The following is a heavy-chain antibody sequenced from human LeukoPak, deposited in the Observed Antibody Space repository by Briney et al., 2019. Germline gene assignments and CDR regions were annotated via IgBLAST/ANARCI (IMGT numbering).Heavy chain of an antibody. Sequence: SETLSLTCTVSGGSISSSSYYWGWIRQPPGKGLEWIGSIYYSGGTYYDPSLTSRVTISVDTSKNQFSLKLSSVTAADTAVYYCARRLSTYSSSPYFDYWGQGTLVTVSS. CDR3: ARRLSTYSSSPYFDY. D-gene: IGHD6-6*01. CDR1: GGSISSSSYY. CDR2: IYYSGGT. J-gene: IGHJ4*02. V-gene: IGHV4-39*01.